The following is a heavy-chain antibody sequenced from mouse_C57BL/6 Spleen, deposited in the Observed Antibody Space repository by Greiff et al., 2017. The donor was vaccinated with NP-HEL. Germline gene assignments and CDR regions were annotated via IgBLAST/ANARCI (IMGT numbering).Heavy chain of an antibody. V-gene: IGHV1-42*01. CDR1: GYSFTGYY. CDR2: INPSTGGT. CDR3: ARSDYGSSSYAMDY. J-gene: IGHJ4*01. Sequence: VQLQQSGPELVKPGASVKISCKASGYSFTGYYMNWVKQSPEKSLEWIGEINPSTGGTTYNQKFKAKATLTVDKSSSTAYMQLKSLTSEDSAVYYCARSDYGSSSYAMDYWGQGTSVTVSS. D-gene: IGHD1-1*01.